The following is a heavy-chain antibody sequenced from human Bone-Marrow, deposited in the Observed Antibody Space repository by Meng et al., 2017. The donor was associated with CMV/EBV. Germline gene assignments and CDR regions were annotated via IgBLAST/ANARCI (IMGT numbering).Heavy chain of an antibody. CDR1: GDSVASNSAA. J-gene: IGHJ5*02. CDR2: TYYRSKWYN. Sequence: ISGDSVASNSAAWSWIRQSPSRGLEWLGRTYYRSKWYNDYAVSVKSRITINPDTSKNQFSLQLNSVTPEDTAVYYCARGSWYAGWFDPWGQGTLVTVSS. V-gene: IGHV6-1*01. CDR3: ARGSWYAGWFDP. D-gene: IGHD6-13*01.